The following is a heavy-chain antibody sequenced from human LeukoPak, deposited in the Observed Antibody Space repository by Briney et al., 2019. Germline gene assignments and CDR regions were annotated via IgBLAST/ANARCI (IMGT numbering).Heavy chain of an antibody. J-gene: IGHJ4*02. D-gene: IGHD1-26*01. CDR1: GGSISSYY. V-gene: IGHV4-59*08. Sequence: SETLSLTCTVSGGSISSYYWSWIRQPPGKGLEWIGYVFYSGRTDHNPSLKSRLTISVDTSNNQFSLKLSSVTAADTAVYYCVTVGATAFDYWGQGTLVTVSS. CDR3: VTVGATAFDY. CDR2: VFYSGRT.